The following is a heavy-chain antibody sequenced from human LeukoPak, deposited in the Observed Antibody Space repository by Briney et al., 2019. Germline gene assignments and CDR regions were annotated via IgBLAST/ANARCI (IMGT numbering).Heavy chain of an antibody. J-gene: IGHJ6*02. Sequence: GGSLRLSCAASGFTVSSSSMNWVRLGPGKGLEWVSVISSDGNTYYADSVKGRFTISGDNSRNTLSLQMHGLRADDTAVYYCARGQEQFSSPWQWGPRRKNFYYYGMDVWGQGTTVTVSS. CDR3: ARGQEQFSSPWQWGPRRKNFYYYGMDV. D-gene: IGHD6-19*01. V-gene: IGHV3-66*01. CDR1: GFTVSSSS. CDR2: ISSDGNT.